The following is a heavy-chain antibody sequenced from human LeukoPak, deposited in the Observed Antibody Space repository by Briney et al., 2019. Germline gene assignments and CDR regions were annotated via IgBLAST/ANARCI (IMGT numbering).Heavy chain of an antibody. CDR1: GGSISSYY. J-gene: IGHJ4*02. V-gene: IGHV4-59*01. Sequence: SETLSLTCTVSGGSISSYYWSWIRQPPGKGLEWIGYIYYSGSTNYNPSLKSRVTISVDTSKNQLSLKLSSVTAADTAVYYCARVARHDSSGYDIDYWGQGTLVTVSS. D-gene: IGHD3-22*01. CDR3: ARVARHDSSGYDIDY. CDR2: IYYSGST.